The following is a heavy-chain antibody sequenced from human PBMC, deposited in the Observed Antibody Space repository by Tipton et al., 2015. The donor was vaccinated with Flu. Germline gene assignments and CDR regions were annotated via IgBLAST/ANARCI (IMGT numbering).Heavy chain of an antibody. Sequence: TLSLTCIVSGGSISSGSYYWGWIRQPPGKGLEWIGNIHRTGSAYLNPSLTGRVTFSVDTSKNQFSLRLTSVTAADTAVYYCARRDYSNYVSEPKNWFDPWGQGTLVTVPS. CDR3: ARRDYSNYVSEPKNWFDP. CDR1: GGSISSGSYY. J-gene: IGHJ5*02. D-gene: IGHD4-11*01. V-gene: IGHV4-39*07. CDR2: IHRTGSA.